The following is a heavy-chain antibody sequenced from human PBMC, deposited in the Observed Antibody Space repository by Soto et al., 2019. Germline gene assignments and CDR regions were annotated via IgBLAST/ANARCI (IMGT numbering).Heavy chain of an antibody. D-gene: IGHD1-1*01. V-gene: IGHV3-33*01. CDR1: GFKFSNYG. J-gene: IGHJ6*02. Sequence: QMQLVESGGGVVQPGRSLRLSCVASGFKFSNYGMHWVRQAPGKGLEWVAVIWYDGGSKFYADSVKGRFTISRDNTRNTLFLKMTSLRADDTAVYYCATDEIQLERRHSYGMDVWGQGTTVSVSS. CDR2: IWYDGGSK. CDR3: ATDEIQLERRHSYGMDV.